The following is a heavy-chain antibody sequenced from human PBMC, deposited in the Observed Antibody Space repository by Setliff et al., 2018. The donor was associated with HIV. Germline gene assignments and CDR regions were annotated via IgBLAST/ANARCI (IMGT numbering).Heavy chain of an antibody. CDR2: INPNTGDT. Sequence: GASVKVSCKASGYTFTGYFIHWVRQAPGQGLEWMGRINPNTGDTNYAQKFQDRVTMTRDTSINTAYMELSRLRSDDTAVYYCAREYDVLTGYYISAFDIWGQVTMVTVSS. CDR3: AREYDVLTGYYISAFDI. D-gene: IGHD3-9*01. V-gene: IGHV1-2*06. CDR1: GYTFTGYF. J-gene: IGHJ3*02.